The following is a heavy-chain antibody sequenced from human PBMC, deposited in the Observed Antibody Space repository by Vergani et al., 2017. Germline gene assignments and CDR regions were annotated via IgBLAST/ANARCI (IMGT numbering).Heavy chain of an antibody. D-gene: IGHD1-26*01. CDR3: ARTGVGASRESDY. J-gene: IGHJ4*02. CDR1: GFTFSSYG. V-gene: IGHV3-33*01. Sequence: QVQLVESGGGVVQPGRSLRLSCAASGFTFSSYGMHWVRQAPGKGLEGVAVIWYDVSNKYYADPVKGRVTISRDNSKNTLYLQMNSLRAEDTAVYYCARTGVGASRESDYWGQGTLVTVSS. CDR2: IWYDVSNK.